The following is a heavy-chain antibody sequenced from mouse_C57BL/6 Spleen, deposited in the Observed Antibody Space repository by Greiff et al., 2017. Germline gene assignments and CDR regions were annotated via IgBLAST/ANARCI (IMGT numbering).Heavy chain of an antibody. J-gene: IGHJ4*01. D-gene: IGHD1-1*01. CDR3: ARQAHCYGSSLYAMDY. CDR2: FNPYNGGT. Sequence: VQLQQSGPELVKPGASVQMSCKASGYPFTDSHMHWVKRCHGKSLEWLGYFNPYNGGTRYHHTFKGTATFTVNKSSSTAYMELRSLTSEDSAVYYCARQAHCYGSSLYAMDYWGQGTSVTVSS. V-gene: IGHV1-22*01. CDR1: GYPFTDSH.